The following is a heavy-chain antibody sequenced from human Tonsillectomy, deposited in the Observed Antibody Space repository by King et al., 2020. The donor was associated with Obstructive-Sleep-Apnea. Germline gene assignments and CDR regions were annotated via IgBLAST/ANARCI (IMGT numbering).Heavy chain of an antibody. CDR1: GFTFSSYS. CDR3: ARDEGLGLRYWPGWFDP. D-gene: IGHD2-8*02. J-gene: IGHJ5*02. CDR2: ISSSSSTI. Sequence: VQLVESGGGLVQPGGSLRLSCAASGFTFSSYSMNWVRQAPGKGLEWVSYISSSSSTIYYADSVKGRFTISRDNAKNSLYLQMNSLRAEDTAVYYCARDEGLGLRYWPGWFDPWGQGTLVTVSS. V-gene: IGHV3-48*01.